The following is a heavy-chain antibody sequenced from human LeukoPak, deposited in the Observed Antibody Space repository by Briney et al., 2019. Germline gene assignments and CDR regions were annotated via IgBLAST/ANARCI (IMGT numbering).Heavy chain of an antibody. J-gene: IGHJ4*02. V-gene: IGHV3-53*01. CDR3: AKDWPSSGIYYGQFDF. CDR1: GFIVSSSY. Sequence: PGGSLRLSCAASGFIVSSSYMIWVRQAPGKGLEWVSVIYSGGSTYYADSVKGRFTISRDNSKNTLYLQMNSLRADDTAVYYCAKDWPSSGIYYGQFDFWGQGTLVTVSS. CDR2: IYSGGST. D-gene: IGHD1-26*01.